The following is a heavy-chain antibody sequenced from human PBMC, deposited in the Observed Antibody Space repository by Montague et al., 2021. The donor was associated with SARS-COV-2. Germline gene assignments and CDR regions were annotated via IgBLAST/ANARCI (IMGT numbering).Heavy chain of an antibody. CDR1: GYSISSDYY. V-gene: IGHV4-38-2*02. CDR3: VRVLDYGVRDY. Sequence: SETLSLTCSVSGYSISSDYYCCFLRHPPENLLEFVGFISYIGTTYYSPSHKSRLTISLNPSKNQSSLQTRSVTAADTAVYYCVRVLDYGVRDYWGQGTLVTVSS. J-gene: IGHJ4*02. CDR2: ISYIGTT. D-gene: IGHD3/OR15-3a*01.